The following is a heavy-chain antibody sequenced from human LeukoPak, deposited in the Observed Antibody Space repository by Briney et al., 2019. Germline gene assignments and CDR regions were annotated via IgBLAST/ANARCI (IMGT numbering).Heavy chain of an antibody. D-gene: IGHD2-2*01. CDR1: GGSFIGYY. Sequence: SKTLSLTCAVYGGSFIGYYWSWIRQPPGKGLEWIGEINHSGSTNYNPSLKSRVTISVDTSKNQFSLKLSSVTAADTAVYYCARGYDIVVVPAAIPYDAFDIWGQGTMVTVSS. V-gene: IGHV4-34*01. CDR3: ARGYDIVVVPAAIPYDAFDI. CDR2: INHSGST. J-gene: IGHJ3*02.